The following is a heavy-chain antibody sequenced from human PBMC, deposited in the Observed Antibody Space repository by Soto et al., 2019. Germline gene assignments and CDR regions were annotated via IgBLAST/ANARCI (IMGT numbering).Heavy chain of an antibody. V-gene: IGHV3-23*01. CDR3: AKDVLQQLAQVRMDYYYGMDV. CDR1: GFTFSSYA. D-gene: IGHD6-13*01. J-gene: IGHJ6*02. Sequence: GGSLRLSCAASGFTFSSYAMSWVRQAPGKGLEWVSAISGSGGSTYYADSVKGRFTISRDNSKNTLYLQMNSLRAEDTAVYYCAKDVLQQLAQVRMDYYYGMDVWGQGTTVTVSS. CDR2: ISGSGGST.